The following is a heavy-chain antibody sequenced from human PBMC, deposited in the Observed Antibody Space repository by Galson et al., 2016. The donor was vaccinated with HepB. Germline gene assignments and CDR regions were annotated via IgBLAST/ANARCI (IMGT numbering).Heavy chain of an antibody. V-gene: IGHV3-11*03. J-gene: IGHJ6*02. CDR2: ISTLATST. CDR3: ARREGDFYGMDV. CDR1: GFSFSDYF. Sequence: SLRLSCAASGFSFSDYFMAWIRQAPGKGLEWVSYISTLATSTNYADSVRGRFIMSRDNARKLLFLELTNVTVEDTATYYCARREGDFYGMDVWGPGTTVIVSS. D-gene: IGHD1-26*01.